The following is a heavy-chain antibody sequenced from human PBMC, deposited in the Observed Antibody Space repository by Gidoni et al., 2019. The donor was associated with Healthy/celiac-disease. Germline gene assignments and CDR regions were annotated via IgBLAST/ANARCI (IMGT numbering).Heavy chain of an antibody. D-gene: IGHD6-19*01. J-gene: IGHJ6*02. Sequence: EVQLVESGGGLVKPGGSLRLSCAASGFTFRSYSMNWVRQAPGKGLEWVSSISSSSSDIYYADSVKGRFTISRDNAKNSLYLQMNSLRAEDTAVYYCARAGGIAVAHYGMDVWGQGTTVTVSS. CDR1: GFTFRSYS. CDR2: ISSSSSDI. CDR3: ARAGGIAVAHYGMDV. V-gene: IGHV3-21*01.